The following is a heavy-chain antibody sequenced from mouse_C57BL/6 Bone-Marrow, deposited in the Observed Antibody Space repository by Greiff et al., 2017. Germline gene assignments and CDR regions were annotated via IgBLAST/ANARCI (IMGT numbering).Heavy chain of an antibody. CDR3: ARRDYGSSYVSWYFDV. V-gene: IGHV1-81*01. CDR2: IYPRSGNT. D-gene: IGHD1-1*01. Sequence: LVESGAELARPGASVKLSCKASGYTFTSYGISWVKQRTGQGLEWIGEIYPRSGNTYYNEKFKGKATLTADKSSSTAYMELRSLTSEDSAVYFCARRDYGSSYVSWYFDVWGTGTTVTVSS. CDR1: GYTFTSYG. J-gene: IGHJ1*03.